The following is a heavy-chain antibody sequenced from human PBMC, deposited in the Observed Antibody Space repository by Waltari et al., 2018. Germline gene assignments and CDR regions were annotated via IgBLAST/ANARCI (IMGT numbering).Heavy chain of an antibody. CDR3: AREILNIAVAGDWYFDL. J-gene: IGHJ2*01. CDR1: GFTFSSYA. Sequence: QVQLVESGGGVVQPGRSLRLSCAASGFTFSSYAMHWVRQAPGKGLEWVAVISYDGSNKDYADSVKGRFTISRDNSKNTLYLQMNSLRAEDTAVYYCAREILNIAVAGDWYFDLWGRGTLVTVSS. CDR2: ISYDGSNK. D-gene: IGHD6-19*01. V-gene: IGHV3-30*04.